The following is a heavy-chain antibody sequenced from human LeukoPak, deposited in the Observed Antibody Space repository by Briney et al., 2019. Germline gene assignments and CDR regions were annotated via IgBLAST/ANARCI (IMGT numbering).Heavy chain of an antibody. CDR1: GFTFSTYS. CDR2: IWYDGSRK. CDR3: ARDFLFYEDY. J-gene: IGHJ4*02. D-gene: IGHD3-3*01. Sequence: GGSLRLSCAASGFTFSTYSMHWVRQAPGKGLEWVAVIWYDGSRKYYADSVKGRFTISRDSSENTLYLQMNSLTAEDTAVYYCARDFLFYEDYWGQGTLVTVSS. V-gene: IGHV3-33*08.